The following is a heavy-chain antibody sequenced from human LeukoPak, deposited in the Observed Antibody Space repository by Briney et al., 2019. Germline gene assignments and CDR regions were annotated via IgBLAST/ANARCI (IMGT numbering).Heavy chain of an antibody. CDR1: GFTFSSYS. J-gene: IGHJ4*02. CDR3: ARDMVRDSGAFDI. D-gene: IGHD3-10*01. Sequence: GGSLRLSCAASGFTFSSYSMNWVRQAPGKGLEWVSSISSSSSYIYYADSVKGRFTISRDNAKNSLYLQMNSLRAEDTAVYYCARDMVRDSGAFDIWGQGTLVTVSS. CDR2: ISSSSSYI. V-gene: IGHV3-21*01.